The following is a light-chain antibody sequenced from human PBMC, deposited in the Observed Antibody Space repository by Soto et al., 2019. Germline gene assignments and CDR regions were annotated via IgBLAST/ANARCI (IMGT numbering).Light chain of an antibody. CDR3: CSITNIKTVV. J-gene: IGLJ2*01. CDR2: DVN. V-gene: IGLV2-14*03. CDR1: TSDVGGYNY. Sequence: QSVLTQPASVSGSPGHSITISCTGTTSDVGGYNYVTWYQQYPGQAPKIIIYDVNRRPPGVSDRFSGSKSGNTASLTVSDLQAGDEADYFCCSITNIKTVVFGGGTKLTVL.